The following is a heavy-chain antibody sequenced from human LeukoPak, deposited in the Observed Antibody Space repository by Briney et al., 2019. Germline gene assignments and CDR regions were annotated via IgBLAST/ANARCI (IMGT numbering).Heavy chain of an antibody. J-gene: IGHJ4*02. CDR1: GFTFSSYW. D-gene: IGHD6-13*01. Sequence: GGSLRLSCAASGFTFSSYWMHWVRQAPGKGLLWVSRINSDGSSTSYADSVKGRFTISRDNAKNTLYLLMNSLRAEDTAVYYCARRIAAAAAPYYFDYWGQGTLVTVSS. CDR3: ARRIAAAAAPYYFDY. CDR2: INSDGSST. V-gene: IGHV3-74*01.